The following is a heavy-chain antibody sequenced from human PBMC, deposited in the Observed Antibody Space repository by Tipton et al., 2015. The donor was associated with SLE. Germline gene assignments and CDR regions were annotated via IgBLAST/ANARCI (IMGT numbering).Heavy chain of an antibody. D-gene: IGHD2-15*01. Sequence: GSLRLSCAASGFTFDGHAMHWVRRAPGKGLVWISRTNQDGAIRIYEDSVKGRFIISRDNSKSTLYLQMNNVRVEDTALYYCTRGIDPGSSRISDYWGQGTMVSVSS. CDR1: GFTFDGHA. CDR2: TNQDGAIR. J-gene: IGHJ4*02. CDR3: TRGIDPGSSRISDY. V-gene: IGHV3-74*01.